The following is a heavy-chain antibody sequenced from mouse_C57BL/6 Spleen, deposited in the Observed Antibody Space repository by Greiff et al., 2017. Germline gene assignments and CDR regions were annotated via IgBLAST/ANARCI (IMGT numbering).Heavy chain of an antibody. J-gene: IGHJ2*01. Sequence: VQLQQSGPELVKPGASVTISCKASGYAFSSSWMNWVKQRPGKGLEWIGRIYPGDGDTNYNGKFKGKATLTADKSSSTAYMQLSSLTSEDSAVXFCARGITTVVAFDYWGQGTTLTVSS. V-gene: IGHV1-82*01. CDR3: ARGITTVVAFDY. CDR2: IYPGDGDT. CDR1: GYAFSSSW. D-gene: IGHD1-1*01.